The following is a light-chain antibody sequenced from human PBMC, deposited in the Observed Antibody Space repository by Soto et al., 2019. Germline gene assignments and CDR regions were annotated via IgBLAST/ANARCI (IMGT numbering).Light chain of an antibody. CDR1: QSLSSSY. V-gene: IGKV3-20*01. CDR2: GAS. CDR3: QQYGSSPWT. J-gene: IGKJ1*01. Sequence: EFVLTQSPGTLSLSPGERVTLSCRASQSLSSSYLAWYQQKPGQAPRLLIYGASSRATGIPDRFSGSGSGTDFTLTISRLEPEDFAVYYCQQYGSSPWTFGQGTKVEIK.